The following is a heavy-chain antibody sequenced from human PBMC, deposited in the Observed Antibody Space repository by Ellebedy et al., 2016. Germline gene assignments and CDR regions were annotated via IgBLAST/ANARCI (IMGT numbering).Heavy chain of an antibody. J-gene: IGHJ4*02. CDR2: VFYSGKT. Sequence: SETLSLTCTVSGGSISSSSYCWGWIRQPPGKGLEWLGYVFYSGKTNYNPSLNSRVTISVDTSKNQFSLKLSSVTAADTAVYYCARLRGFNYRDLDYWGQGILVTVSS. V-gene: IGHV4-61*05. CDR1: GGSISSSSYC. CDR3: ARLRGFNYRDLDY. D-gene: IGHD1-1*01.